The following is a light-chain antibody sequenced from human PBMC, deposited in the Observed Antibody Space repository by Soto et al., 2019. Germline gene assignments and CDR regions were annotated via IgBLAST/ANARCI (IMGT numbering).Light chain of an antibody. CDR2: SDN. V-gene: IGLV1-44*01. CDR1: TSNIGSNT. J-gene: IGLJ2*01. CDR3: AAWDGSLNGVI. Sequence: QSVLTQPPSASGTPGQRVTISCSGSTSNIGSNTVNWYQQLPGTAPKLLIQSDNQRPSGVPDRFSGSKSGTSASLAISGLQSEDEADYYCAAWDGSLNGVIFGGGTKLTVL.